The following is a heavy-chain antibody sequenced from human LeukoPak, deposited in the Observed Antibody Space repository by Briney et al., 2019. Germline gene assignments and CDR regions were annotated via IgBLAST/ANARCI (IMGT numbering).Heavy chain of an antibody. D-gene: IGHD3-22*01. CDR3: ALSIGYHSVDLDA. J-gene: IGHJ5*02. CDR2: IYYTGST. V-gene: IGHV4-59*08. CDR1: SGSITAFY. Sequence: SETLSLTCTLSSGSITAFYCGCIWQPPGKGVEWIGYIYYTGSTNYNPSLKSRETISVDTSKNKFSLKLCSVTAADTAVYYSALSIGYHSVDLDAWGQGTLVTVSS.